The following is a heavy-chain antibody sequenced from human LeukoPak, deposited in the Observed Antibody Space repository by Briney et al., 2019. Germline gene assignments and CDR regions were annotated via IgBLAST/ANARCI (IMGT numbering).Heavy chain of an antibody. D-gene: IGHD3-22*01. CDR1: GYTFTGYY. CDR3: ARDRDYYDSSGYYIFDC. CDR2: INPNSGGT. V-gene: IGHV1-2*02. Sequence: ASVKVSCKASGYTFTGYYMHWVRQAPGQGLEWMGWINPNSGGTNYAQKFQSRVTMTRDTSISTAYMEQSRLRSDDAAVYYCARDRDYYDSSGYYIFDCWGQGTLVTVSS. J-gene: IGHJ4*02.